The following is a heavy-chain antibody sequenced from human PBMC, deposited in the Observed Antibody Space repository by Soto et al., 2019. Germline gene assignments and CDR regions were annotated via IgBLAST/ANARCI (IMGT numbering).Heavy chain of an antibody. V-gene: IGHV3-64D*06. J-gene: IGHJ4*02. CDR1: GCTFSSYA. CDR3: VDNLQFQYSSCGCCF. Sequence: GGSLRLSCSASGCTFSSYAMHWVRQAPGKGLEYVSAISSNGGSTYYADSVQGRFTISRDNSKNTLYLQMSSLRAEDTAVYYCVDNLQFQYSSCGCCFWGQGTLVTVSS. D-gene: IGHD6-6*01. CDR2: ISSNGGST.